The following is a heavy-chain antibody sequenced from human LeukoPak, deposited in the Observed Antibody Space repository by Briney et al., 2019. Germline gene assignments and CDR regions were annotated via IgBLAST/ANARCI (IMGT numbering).Heavy chain of an antibody. D-gene: IGHD4-17*01. Sequence: PSETLSLTCTVSGGSMNAHHWSWIRQSPGKGLEWIAYILYTGSTNYNPSLESRVIISADMSKNQFSLRLSSVTAADTAIYYCARHIYGAPVAFDMSGQATTVTVSS. CDR2: ILYTGST. J-gene: IGHJ3*02. CDR3: ARHIYGAPVAFDM. V-gene: IGHV4-59*08. CDR1: GGSMNAHH.